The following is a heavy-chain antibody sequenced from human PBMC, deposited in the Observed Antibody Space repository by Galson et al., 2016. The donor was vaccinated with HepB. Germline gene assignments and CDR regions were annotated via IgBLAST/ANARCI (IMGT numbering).Heavy chain of an antibody. J-gene: IGHJ2*01. V-gene: IGHV3-30*03. D-gene: IGHD2-21*02. CDR1: GFSFSIHG. Sequence: SLRLSCAASGFSFSIHGMHWVRQAPGKGLEWVAVISYDGIRKYYADSLNGRFTISRDNSKSTLFLQMNSLTAEDTAVYYCGRDLSTVTVHWYFDLWGRGTLVTVSS. CDR2: ISYDGIRK. CDR3: GRDLSTVTVHWYFDL.